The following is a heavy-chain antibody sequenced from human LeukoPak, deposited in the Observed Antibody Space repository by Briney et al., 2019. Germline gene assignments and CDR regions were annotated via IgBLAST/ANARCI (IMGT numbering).Heavy chain of an antibody. D-gene: IGHD3-22*01. V-gene: IGHV3-30*01. CDR1: GYTFSSYP. CDR3: ARDAGHDSSGYYYGFDY. J-gene: IGHJ4*02. Sequence: LILSCAASGYTFSSYPMQRVRQTPAKGQEMEAVISYDGRIKYYADSVKGRFTIYRDNYKNTLYLQMNSLRDEDTAVYYCARDAGHDSSGYYYGFDYWGQGTLVTVSS. CDR2: ISYDGRIK.